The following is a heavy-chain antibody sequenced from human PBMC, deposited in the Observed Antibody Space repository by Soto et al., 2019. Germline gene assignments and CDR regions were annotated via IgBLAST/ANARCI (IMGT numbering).Heavy chain of an antibody. V-gene: IGHV1-18*01. CDR2: ISAYNGNT. J-gene: IGHJ4*02. D-gene: IGHD3-22*01. CDR1: GYTFTSYG. CDR3: AIYHPRLGYYYHSSGYSPLFDY. Sequence: ASVKVSCKASGYTFTSYGISWVRQAPGQGLEWMAWISAYNGNTNYAQKLQGRVTMTTDTSTSTAYMELRSLRSDDTAVYYCAIYHPRLGYYYHSSGYSPLFDYWGQRTLVTVCS.